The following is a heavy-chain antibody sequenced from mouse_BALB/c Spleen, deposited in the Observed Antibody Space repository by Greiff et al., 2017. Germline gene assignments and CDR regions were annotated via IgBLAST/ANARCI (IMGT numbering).Heavy chain of an antibody. CDR3: ARGGNYAWFAY. CDR2: ISDGGSYT. CDR1: GFTFSDSY. V-gene: IGHV5-4*02. D-gene: IGHD2-1*01. J-gene: IGHJ3*01. Sequence: VQLQQSGGGLVKPGGSLKLSCAASGFTFSDSYMYWVRQTPEKRLEWVATISDGGSYTYYPDSVKGRFTISRDNAKNNLYLQMSSLKSEDTAMYYCARGGNYAWFAYWGQGTLVTVSA.